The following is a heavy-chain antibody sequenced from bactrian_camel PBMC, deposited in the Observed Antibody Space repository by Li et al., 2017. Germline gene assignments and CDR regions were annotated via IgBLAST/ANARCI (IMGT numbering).Heavy chain of an antibody. D-gene: IGHD3*01. CDR1: GFTFSNYW. V-gene: IGHV3S1*01. Sequence: HVQLVESGGGLVQPGGSLRLSCAASGFTFSNYWMYWVRQAPGKGLEWVSTISSGGSDAYYADSVKGRFTISGDNAKNTVYLQMNSLKSEDTAVYYCTKGGYDCHSRSCPRGQGTQVTVS. CDR3: TKGGYDCHSRSCP. CDR2: ISSGGSDA. J-gene: IGHJ4*01.